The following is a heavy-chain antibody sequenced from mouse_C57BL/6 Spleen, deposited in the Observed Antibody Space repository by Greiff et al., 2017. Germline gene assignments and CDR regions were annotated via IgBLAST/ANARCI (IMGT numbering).Heavy chain of an antibody. CDR2: ISSGSSTI. J-gene: IGHJ4*01. CDR1: GFTFSDYG. CDR3: ARPVLGAMDY. V-gene: IGHV5-17*01. Sequence: EVMLVESGGGLVKPGGSLKLSCAASGFTFSDYGMHWVRQAPEKGLEWVAYISSGSSTIYYADTVKGRFTISRDNAKNTLFLQMTSLRSEDTAMYYCARPVLGAMDYWGQGTSVTVSS. D-gene: IGHD4-1*01.